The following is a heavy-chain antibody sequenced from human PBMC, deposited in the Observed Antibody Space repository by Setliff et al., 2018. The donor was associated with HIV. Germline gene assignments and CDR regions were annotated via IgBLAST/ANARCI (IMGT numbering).Heavy chain of an antibody. Sequence: ASVKVSCKASGYTFTTYAIHWVRQAPGQRLEWMGWIDTGNGNTKYSQEFQGRVTITRDTSASTAYMELSSLRSEDTAVYYCARGYCSSTSCYGIYYFDNWGQGTPVTVSS. D-gene: IGHD2-2*01. V-gene: IGHV1-3*03. J-gene: IGHJ4*02. CDR1: GYTFTTYA. CDR3: ARGYCSSTSCYGIYYFDN. CDR2: IDTGNGNT.